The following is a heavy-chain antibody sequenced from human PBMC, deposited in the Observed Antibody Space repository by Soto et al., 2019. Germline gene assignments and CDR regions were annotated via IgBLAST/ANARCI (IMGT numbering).Heavy chain of an antibody. CDR1: GFSFTSYT. D-gene: IGHD3-10*01. CDR3: ARSTPGNPFDI. V-gene: IGHV3-21*01. Sequence: PGGSLRLSCAASGFSFTSYTMNWVRQAPGKGLEWVASISAGGRSIYYADSLKGRSTVSRDNAKSSLYLQVNSLRAEDTAVYYCARSTPGNPFDIWGQGTMVTVS. CDR2: ISAGGRSI. J-gene: IGHJ3*02.